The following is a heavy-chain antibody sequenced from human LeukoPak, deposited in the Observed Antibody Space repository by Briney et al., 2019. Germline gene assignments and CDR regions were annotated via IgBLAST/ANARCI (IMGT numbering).Heavy chain of an antibody. V-gene: IGHV1-69*04. Sequence: SVKVSCTASGGTFSSYAISWVRQAPGQGLEWMGRIIPILGIANYAQKFQGRVTITADKSTSTAYMELSSLRSEDTAVYYCARDYSLWFGEFRKDWFDPWGQGTLVTVSS. CDR1: GGTFSSYA. CDR3: ARDYSLWFGEFRKDWFDP. D-gene: IGHD3-10*01. CDR2: IIPILGIA. J-gene: IGHJ5*02.